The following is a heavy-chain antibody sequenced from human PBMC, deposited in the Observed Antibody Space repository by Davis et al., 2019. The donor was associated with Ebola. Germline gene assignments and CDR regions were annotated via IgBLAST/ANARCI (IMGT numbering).Heavy chain of an antibody. J-gene: IGHJ5*02. Sequence: AASVKVSCKASGYTFTSYGISWVRQAPGQGLEWMGWISAYNGNTNYAQKLQGRVTMTTDTSTSTAYMELGSLRSDDTAVYYCARDGQQQLLVDTWFDPWGQGTLVTVSS. CDR2: ISAYNGNT. CDR1: GYTFTSYG. CDR3: ARDGQQQLLVDTWFDP. D-gene: IGHD6-13*01. V-gene: IGHV1-18*01.